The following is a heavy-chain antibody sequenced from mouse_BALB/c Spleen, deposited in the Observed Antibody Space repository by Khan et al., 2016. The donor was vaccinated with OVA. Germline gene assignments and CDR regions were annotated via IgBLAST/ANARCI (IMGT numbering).Heavy chain of an antibody. J-gene: IGHJ2*01. CDR2: IWGDGSI. Sequence: QVQLKDSGPGLVAPSQSLSITCTVSGFSLTSNGVSWVRQPPGKGLEWLGVIWGDGSINYHSVLKSRLSISKDNSKSQVFLKLNSLQTEDTATYYCAKLRVFYFDYWGQGTTLTVSS. CDR1: GFSLTSNG. CDR3: AKLRVFYFDY. V-gene: IGHV2-3*01.